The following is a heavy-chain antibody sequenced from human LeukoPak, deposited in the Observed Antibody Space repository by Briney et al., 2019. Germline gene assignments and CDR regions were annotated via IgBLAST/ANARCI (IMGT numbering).Heavy chain of an antibody. Sequence: GGSLRLSCAASGFTFSDYYMSWVRQAPGKGLEWVANIKEDGGERYYVNSVKGRFTISRDNAKNSLYLQMNSLRAEETAVYYCARYSGTFSNSYFDCWGQGTLVTVSS. CDR3: ARYSGTFSNSYFDC. CDR1: GFTFSDYY. J-gene: IGHJ4*02. D-gene: IGHD1-26*01. CDR2: IKEDGGER. V-gene: IGHV3-7*01.